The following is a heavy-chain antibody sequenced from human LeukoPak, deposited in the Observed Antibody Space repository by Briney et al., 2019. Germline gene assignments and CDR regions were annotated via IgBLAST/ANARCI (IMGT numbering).Heavy chain of an antibody. D-gene: IGHD1-26*01. CDR3: TRLVVGASAFDI. V-gene: IGHV3-49*03. CDR1: GFTFGDYA. CDR2: IRSKAYGGTT. Sequence: GGSLRLSCTASGFTFGDYAMSWFRQAPGTGLEGVGVIRSKAYGGTTEYAASVKGRFTISRDDSKSIAYLQMNSLKTEDTAVYYCTRLVVGASAFDIWGQGTMVTVS. J-gene: IGHJ3*02.